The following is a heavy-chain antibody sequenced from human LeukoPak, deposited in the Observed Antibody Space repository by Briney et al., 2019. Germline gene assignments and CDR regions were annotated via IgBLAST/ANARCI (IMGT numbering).Heavy chain of an antibody. Sequence: GGSLRLSCAASGFTFDDYAMHWVRQAPGKGLEWVSGISWNSGCIDYADSVKGRFTISWDNATNSLYLQMNSLRAEDTALYYCAKVNYYYYYMDVWGKGTTVTVSS. CDR1: GFTFDDYA. CDR2: ISWNSGCI. CDR3: AKVNYYYYYMDV. V-gene: IGHV3-9*01. J-gene: IGHJ6*03.